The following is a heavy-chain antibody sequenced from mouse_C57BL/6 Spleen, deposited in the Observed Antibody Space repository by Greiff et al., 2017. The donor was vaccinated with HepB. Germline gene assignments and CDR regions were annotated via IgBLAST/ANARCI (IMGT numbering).Heavy chain of an antibody. CDR1: GYAFSSSW. V-gene: IGHV1-82*01. CDR3: ARSGYDYDEYAMDY. Sequence: VKLMESGPELVKPGASVKISCKASGYAFSSSWMNWVKQRPGKGLEWIGRIYPGDGDTNYNGKFKGKATLTADKSSSTAYMQLSSLTSEDSAVYFCARSGYDYDEYAMDYWGQGTSVTVSS. CDR2: IYPGDGDT. D-gene: IGHD2-4*01. J-gene: IGHJ4*01.